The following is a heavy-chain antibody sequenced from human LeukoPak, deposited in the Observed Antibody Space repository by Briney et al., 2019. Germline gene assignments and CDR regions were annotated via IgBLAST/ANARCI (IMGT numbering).Heavy chain of an antibody. J-gene: IGHJ3*02. CDR3: ACLTTADAFDI. D-gene: IGHD3-22*01. CDR1: GGSFSGYY. Sequence: SETLSLTCAVYGGSFSGYYWSWIRQPPEKGLEWIGEINQSGSTNYNPSLKSRVTISVDTSKNQFSLKLSSVTAADTAVYYCACLTTADAFDIWGQGTMVTVSS. V-gene: IGHV4-34*01. CDR2: INQSGST.